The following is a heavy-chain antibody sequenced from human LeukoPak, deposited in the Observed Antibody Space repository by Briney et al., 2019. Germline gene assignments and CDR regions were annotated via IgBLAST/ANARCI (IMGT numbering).Heavy chain of an antibody. CDR3: ASDSAANYYYYMDV. J-gene: IGHJ6*03. V-gene: IGHV1-69*05. D-gene: IGHD2-15*01. CDR2: IIPIFGTA. CDR1: GGTFSSYA. Sequence: SVKVSCKAFGGTFSSYAISWVRQAPGQGLEWMGGIIPIFGTANYAQKFQGRVTITTDESTSTAYMELSSLRSEDTAVYYCASDSAANYYYYMDVWGKGTTVTVSS.